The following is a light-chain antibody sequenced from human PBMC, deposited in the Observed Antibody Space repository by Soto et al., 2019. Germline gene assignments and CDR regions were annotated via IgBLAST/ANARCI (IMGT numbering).Light chain of an antibody. J-gene: IGKJ1*01. CDR2: DAS. CDR3: QQYSTSPRT. Sequence: DIVLTQSPATLSLSPGERVTLSCGASESVTSGHLAWYQQRPGLAPRLLIYDASIRATGIPDRFSGSGSETDVTLTINRLEPEDFAVYYCQQYSTSPRTFGQGTKVEIK. CDR1: ESVTSGH. V-gene: IGKV3D-20*01.